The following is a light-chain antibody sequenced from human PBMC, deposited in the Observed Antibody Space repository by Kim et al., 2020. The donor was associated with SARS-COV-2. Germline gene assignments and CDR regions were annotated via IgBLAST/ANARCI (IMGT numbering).Light chain of an antibody. J-gene: IGLJ7*01. CDR2: EKN. CDR3: QSYDSSLGGSKV. CDR1: SRNIGASFD. Sequence: VTISSTGSSRNIGASFDVDWYQQVTGTAPKLLLFEKNNRPSGIPDRFSGSKSGTSASLAITGRQAEDEADYYCQSYDSSLGGSKVFGGGTQLTVL. V-gene: IGLV1-40*01.